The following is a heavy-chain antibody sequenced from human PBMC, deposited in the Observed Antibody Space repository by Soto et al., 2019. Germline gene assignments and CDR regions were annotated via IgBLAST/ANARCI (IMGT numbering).Heavy chain of an antibody. Sequence: PSETLSLTCTVSGGSISSYYWSWIRQPPGKGLEWIGYIYYSGSTNYNPSLKSRVTISVDTSKNQFSLKLSSVTAADTAVYYCARELGWFGELDRYYYYMDGXGKGTTVTVSS. CDR2: IYYSGST. D-gene: IGHD3-10*01. CDR1: GGSISSYY. V-gene: IGHV4-59*01. CDR3: ARELGWFGELDRYYYYMDG. J-gene: IGHJ6*03.